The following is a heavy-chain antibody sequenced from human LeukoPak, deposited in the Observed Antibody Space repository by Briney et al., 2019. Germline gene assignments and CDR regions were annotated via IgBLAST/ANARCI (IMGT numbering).Heavy chain of an antibody. CDR2: IYHSGST. Sequence: SETLSLTCTVSGYSISGGYYWGWIRQPPGKGLEGIGSIYHSGSTYYSPSLKSRVTISVDTSKNQFSLKLSSVTAADTAVYYCARDLTPHYYGSGSYFTFDYWGQGTLVTVSS. D-gene: IGHD3-10*01. CDR3: ARDLTPHYYGSGSYFTFDY. CDR1: GYSISGGYY. V-gene: IGHV4-38-2*02. J-gene: IGHJ4*02.